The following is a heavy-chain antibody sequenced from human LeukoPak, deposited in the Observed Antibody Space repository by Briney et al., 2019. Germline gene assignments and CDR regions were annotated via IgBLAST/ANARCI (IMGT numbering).Heavy chain of an antibody. V-gene: IGHV4-4*07. CDR3: AREKDYGDSRGLDP. CDR1: GGSISSYY. J-gene: IGHJ5*02. Sequence: SETLSLTCTVSGGSISSYYWSWIRQPAGKGLEWIGRIYISGSTNYNPSLKSRVTMSVDTSKNQFSLKLSSVTAADTAVYYCAREKDYGDSRGLDPWGQGTLVTVSS. D-gene: IGHD4-17*01. CDR2: IYISGST.